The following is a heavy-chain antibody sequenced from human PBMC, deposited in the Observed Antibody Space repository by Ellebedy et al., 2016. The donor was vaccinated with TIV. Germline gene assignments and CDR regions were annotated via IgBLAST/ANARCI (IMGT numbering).Heavy chain of an antibody. D-gene: IGHD3-22*01. CDR2: ISSDGSTR. CDR1: GFTFTDYY. V-gene: IGHV3-11*01. J-gene: IGHJ4*02. Sequence: GGSLRLXXAASGFTFTDYYLNWVRQAPGKGLEWISYISSDGSTRYYADSVKGRFTISRDNAKNSLYLQMNSPRGDDTAVYYCVRGGRTMLVVRDPFDHWGQGALVTVSS. CDR3: VRGGRTMLVVRDPFDH.